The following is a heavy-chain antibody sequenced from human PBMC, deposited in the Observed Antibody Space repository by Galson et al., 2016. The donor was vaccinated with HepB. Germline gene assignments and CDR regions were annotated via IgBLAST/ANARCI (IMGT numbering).Heavy chain of an antibody. V-gene: IGHV3-13*01. D-gene: IGHD2-8*02. J-gene: IGHJ5*01. Sequence: SLRLSCAASGFPFSSYDMHWVRQSTGKGLEWVSGIGTAGDTFYAGSVKGRFNISRENAENSLYLQMNSLRVGDTAVYYCARGGLGYCTGGGCTPVDPWGQGTLVTVSS. CDR1: GFPFSSYD. CDR2: IGTAGDT. CDR3: ARGGLGYCTGGGCTPVDP.